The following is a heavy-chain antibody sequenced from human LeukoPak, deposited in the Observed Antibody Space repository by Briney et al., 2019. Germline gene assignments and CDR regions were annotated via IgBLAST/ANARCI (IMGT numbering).Heavy chain of an antibody. CDR1: GGSISSSSYY. D-gene: IGHD2-15*01. J-gene: IGHJ5*02. Sequence: SETLSLTCTVSGGSISSSSYYWGWIRQPPGKGLEWIGSIYYSGSTYYNPSLKSRVTISVDTSKNQFSLKLSSVTAADTAVYYCAILWDIGVVVAATRGWFDPWGQGTLVTVSS. V-gene: IGHV4-39*01. CDR3: AILWDIGVVVAATRGWFDP. CDR2: IYYSGST.